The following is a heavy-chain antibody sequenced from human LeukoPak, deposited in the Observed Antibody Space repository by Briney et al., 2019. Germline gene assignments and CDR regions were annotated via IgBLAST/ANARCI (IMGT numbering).Heavy chain of an antibody. J-gene: IGHJ5*02. CDR3: ARDAVVAVAGTLDWFDP. CDR1: GYTFTGYY. V-gene: IGHV1-2*06. D-gene: IGHD6-19*01. CDR2: INPNSGGT. Sequence: GASVTVSFKSSGYTFTGYYMHWVRQAPGPGLEWMGRINPNSGGTNYAQKFPGRVTMTRDTSISTAYMELSRLRSDDTAVYYCARDAVVAVAGTLDWFDPWGQGTLVTVSS.